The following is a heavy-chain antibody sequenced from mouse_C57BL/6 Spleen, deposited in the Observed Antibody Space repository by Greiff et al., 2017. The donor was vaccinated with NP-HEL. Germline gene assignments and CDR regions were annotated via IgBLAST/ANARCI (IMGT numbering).Heavy chain of an antibody. J-gene: IGHJ1*03. V-gene: IGHV1-42*01. CDR1: GYSFTGYY. CDR2: INPSTGGT. CDR3: ARAPYYYGSSYGWYFDV. Sequence: VQLKQSGPELVKPGASVKISCKASGYSFTGYYMNWVKQSPEKSLEWIGEINPSTGGTTYNQKFKAKATLTVDKSSSTAYMQLKSLTSEDSAVYYCARAPYYYGSSYGWYFDVWGTGTTVTVSS. D-gene: IGHD1-1*01.